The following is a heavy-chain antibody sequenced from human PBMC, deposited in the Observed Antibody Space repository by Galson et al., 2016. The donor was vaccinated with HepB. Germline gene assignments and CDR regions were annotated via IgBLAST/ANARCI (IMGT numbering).Heavy chain of an antibody. J-gene: IGHJ4*02. CDR1: GGSISNYH. Sequence: ETLSLTCTVSGGSISNYHWNWIRQPPGKGLEWIGYVYNAGKTNYGPSLKTRVTISVDTSKNQFSLKLSSVTAADTAVYFCVRHGLTYMDTTDYNYWGEGTLVTVSS. CDR2: VYNAGKT. D-gene: IGHD1-1*01. CDR3: VRHGLTYMDTTDYNY. V-gene: IGHV4-59*08.